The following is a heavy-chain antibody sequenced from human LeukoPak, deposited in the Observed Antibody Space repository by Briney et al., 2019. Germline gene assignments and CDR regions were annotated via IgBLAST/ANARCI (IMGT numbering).Heavy chain of an antibody. V-gene: IGHV3-7*01. CDR3: ARFYGDYLDY. J-gene: IGHJ4*02. CDR1: GFTVSSNY. CDR2: IKQDGSEK. D-gene: IGHD4-17*01. Sequence: PGGSLRLSCAASGFTVSSNYMSWVRQAPGKGLEWVANIKQDGSEKYYVDSVKGRFTISRDNAKNSLYLQMNSLRAEDTAVYYCARFYGDYLDYWGQGTLVTVSS.